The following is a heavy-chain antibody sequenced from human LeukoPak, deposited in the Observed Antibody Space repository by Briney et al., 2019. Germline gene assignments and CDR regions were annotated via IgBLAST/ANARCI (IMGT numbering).Heavy chain of an antibody. CDR1: GFTFSSHG. J-gene: IGHJ4*02. CDR3: VRDADWSFDY. D-gene: IGHD3-9*01. Sequence: GGSLRLSCGASGFTFSSHGMHWVRQAPGRGLEWVAFIRNDGSGKYYADSVKGRFTISRDNSKNTLSVQMNSLRVQDTAVYYCVRDADWSFDYWGQGTLLTVSS. V-gene: IGHV3-30*02. CDR2: IRNDGSGK.